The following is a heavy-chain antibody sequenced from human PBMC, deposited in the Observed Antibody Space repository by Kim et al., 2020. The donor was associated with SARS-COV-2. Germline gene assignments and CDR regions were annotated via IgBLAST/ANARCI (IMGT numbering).Heavy chain of an antibody. CDR3: AKFIAGAGSGY. Sequence: GGSLRLSCAASGFTFNNYGMGWVRQAPGKGLEWVSSITGSGGTTYYADSVKGRFTISRDNSKNTLFLQINSLRAEDTAVYYCAKFIAGAGSGYWGQGTLVTVSS. D-gene: IGHD6-13*01. J-gene: IGHJ4*02. CDR1: GFTFNNYG. V-gene: IGHV3-23*01. CDR2: ITGSGGTT.